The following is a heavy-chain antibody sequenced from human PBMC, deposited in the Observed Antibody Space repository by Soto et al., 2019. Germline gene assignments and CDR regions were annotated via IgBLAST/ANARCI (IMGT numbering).Heavy chain of an antibody. CDR1: GGTFSSYN. D-gene: IGHD3-3*01. CDR2: IIPILGIA. Sequence: GAPVKVSCKASGGTFSSYNISWVRQAPGQGLEWMGRIIPILGIANYAQKFQGRVTITADKSTSTAYMELSSLRSEDTAVYYCARDRAESIFGVVIKTDYYYYYMDVWGKGTTVTVSS. CDR3: ARDRAESIFGVVIKTDYYYYYMDV. V-gene: IGHV1-69*04. J-gene: IGHJ6*03.